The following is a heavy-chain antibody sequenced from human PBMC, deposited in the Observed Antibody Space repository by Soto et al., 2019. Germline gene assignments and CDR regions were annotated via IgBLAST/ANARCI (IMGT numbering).Heavy chain of an antibody. CDR3: AHRPNVYIYGDAAFDI. J-gene: IGHJ3*02. CDR1: GFSLSTYGVG. CDR2: VYWDDDK. D-gene: IGHD5-18*01. Sequence: QITLKESGPTLVKPTQTLTLTCTFSGFSLSTYGVGVGWIRQSPGKALEWLALVYWDDDKRYSPSLKSRLTITKDTSKNQVVLTMTNMDPVDTATYYCAHRPNVYIYGDAAFDIWGQGTMFTVSS. V-gene: IGHV2-5*02.